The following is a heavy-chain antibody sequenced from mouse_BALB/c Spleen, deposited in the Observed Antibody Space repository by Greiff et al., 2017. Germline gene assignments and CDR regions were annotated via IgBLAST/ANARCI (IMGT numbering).Heavy chain of an antibody. CDR2: ISDGGSYT. D-gene: IGHD2-1*01. CDR3: ARAGNYYWYFDV. J-gene: IGHJ1*01. Sequence: EVKLVESGGGLVKPGGSLKLSCAASGFTFSDYYMYWVRQTPEKRLEWVATISDGGSYTYYPDSVKGRFTISRDNAKNNLYLQMSSLKSEDTAMYYCARAGNYYWYFDVWGAGTTVTVSS. V-gene: IGHV5-4*02. CDR1: GFTFSDYY.